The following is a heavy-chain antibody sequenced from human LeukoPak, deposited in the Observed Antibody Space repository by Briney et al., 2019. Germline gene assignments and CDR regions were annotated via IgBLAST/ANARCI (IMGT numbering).Heavy chain of an antibody. D-gene: IGHD2-2*01. V-gene: IGHV4-39*07. CDR3: ARGDIVVVPAAIPNYYYYGMDV. CDR2: IYYSGST. CDR1: GGSISSSSYY. J-gene: IGHJ6*02. Sequence: PSETLSLTCTVSGGSISSSSYYWGWIRQPPGKGLEWIGSIYYSGSTYYNPSLKSRVTISVDTSKNQFSLKLSSVTAADTAVYYCARGDIVVVPAAIPNYYYYGMDVWGQGTTVTVSS.